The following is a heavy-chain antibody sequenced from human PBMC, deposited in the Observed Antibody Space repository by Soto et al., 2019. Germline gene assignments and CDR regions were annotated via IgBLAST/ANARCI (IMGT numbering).Heavy chain of an antibody. CDR1: GYTFTSYG. CDR3: ARDRGSYALDH. J-gene: IGHJ4*02. CDR2: ISANNGNT. D-gene: IGHD1-26*01. Sequence: QVQLVQSGAEVKKPGASVKVSCKASGYTFTSYGISWVRQAPGQGLEWMGWISANNGNTNYAQKLQGRVTMTTDTSTSKASTKLRSLRSGEKGVYYCARDRGSYALDHWGQGTLVTVSS. V-gene: IGHV1-18*01.